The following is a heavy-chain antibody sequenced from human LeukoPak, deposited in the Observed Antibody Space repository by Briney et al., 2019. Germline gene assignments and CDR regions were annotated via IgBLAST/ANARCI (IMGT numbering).Heavy chain of an antibody. Sequence: SETLSLTCAVSGGSISSGGYSWSWIRQPPGKGLEWIGYIYYSGSTYYNPSLKSRVTISVDTSKNQFSLKLSSVTAADTAVYYCARGRVARAFDPWGQGTLVTVSS. CDR3: ARGRVARAFDP. CDR2: IYYSGST. D-gene: IGHD5-12*01. V-gene: IGHV4-30-4*07. J-gene: IGHJ5*02. CDR1: GGSISSGGYS.